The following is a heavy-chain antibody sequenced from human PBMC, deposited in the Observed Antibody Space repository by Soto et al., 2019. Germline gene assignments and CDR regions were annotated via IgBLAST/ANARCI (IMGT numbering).Heavy chain of an antibody. CDR1: CGSIISSSYY. D-gene: IGHD4-17*01. CDR3: ARQKGDYGDYVGY. J-gene: IGHJ4*02. Sequence: KTSETLSLTCTFSCGSIISSSYYWGWIRQPPGKGLEWIGSIYYSGSTYYNPSLKSRVTISVDTSKNQFSLKLSSVTAADTAVYYCARQKGDYGDYVGYWGQGTLVTVSS. CDR2: IYYSGST. V-gene: IGHV4-39*01.